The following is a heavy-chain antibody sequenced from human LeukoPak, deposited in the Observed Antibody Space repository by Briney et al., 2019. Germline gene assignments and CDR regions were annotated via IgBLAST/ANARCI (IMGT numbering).Heavy chain of an antibody. CDR1: VGSISSYY. J-gene: IGHJ6*02. D-gene: IGHD2-2*01. CDR2: IYYSGST. Sequence: SETLSLTCTVSVGSISSYYWSWIRQPPGKGLEWIGYIYYSGSTNYNPSLKSRVTISVDTSKNQFSLKLSSVTAADTAVYYCARVRGVVVPGSYYYYGMDVWGQGTTVTVSS. V-gene: IGHV4-59*01. CDR3: ARVRGVVVPGSYYYYGMDV.